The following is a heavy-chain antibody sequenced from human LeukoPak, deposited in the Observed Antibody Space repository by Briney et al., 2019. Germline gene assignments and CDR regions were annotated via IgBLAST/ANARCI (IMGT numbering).Heavy chain of an antibody. Sequence: ASVNVSCKASGYTFTSYYMHWVRQAPGQGLGLMGIINPSGGSTTYAQKFQGRVTMTRDTSTSTVYMELSSLRSEDTAVYYCARGYGDYAYWGQGTLVTVSS. CDR3: ARGYGDYAY. D-gene: IGHD4-17*01. J-gene: IGHJ4*02. CDR1: GYTFTSYY. V-gene: IGHV1-46*01. CDR2: INPSGGST.